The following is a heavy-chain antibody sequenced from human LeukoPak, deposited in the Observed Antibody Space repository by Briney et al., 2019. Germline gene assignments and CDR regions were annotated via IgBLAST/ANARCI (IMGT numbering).Heavy chain of an antibody. CDR1: GCSISSYD. CDR3: ARAPRDSSGWYPFDY. J-gene: IGHJ4*02. CDR2: IYYSGST. V-gene: IGHV4-59*01. D-gene: IGHD6-19*01. Sequence: SETLSLTCIVSGCSISSYDWSWIRQPPGKGLEWIGYIYYSGSTNYNPSLKSRVTISVDTSKNQFSLKLSSVTAADTAVYYCARAPRDSSGWYPFDYWGQGTLVTVSS.